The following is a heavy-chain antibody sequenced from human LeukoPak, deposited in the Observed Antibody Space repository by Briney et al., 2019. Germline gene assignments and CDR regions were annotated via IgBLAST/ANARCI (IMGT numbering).Heavy chain of an antibody. CDR3: AKVRVRYSNTPYYFDY. CDR2: IYYSGST. J-gene: IGHJ4*02. V-gene: IGHV4-39*07. CDR1: GGSISSSSYY. D-gene: IGHD4-11*01. Sequence: SETLSLTCTVSGGSISSSSYYWGWIRQPPGKGLEWIGSIYYSGSTNYNPSLKSRVTISVDTSKNQFSLKLSSVTAADTAVYYCAKVRVRYSNTPYYFDYWGQGTLVTVSS.